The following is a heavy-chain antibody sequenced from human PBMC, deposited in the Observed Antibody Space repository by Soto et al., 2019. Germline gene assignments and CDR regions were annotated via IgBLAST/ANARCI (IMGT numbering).Heavy chain of an antibody. D-gene: IGHD2-8*01. Sequence: EVQLVESGGGLVKPGGSLRLSCAASGFTFNSPSMNWVRQAPGKGLEWVSSISSRSTYIYYIDSVKGRFTISRDNAKNSVYLQMNSLTAEDPAVYYWVRDPTGVSRGMYYMDVWGKGTTVTVSS. V-gene: IGHV3-21*01. CDR1: GFTFNSPS. CDR3: VRDPTGVSRGMYYMDV. CDR2: ISSRSTYI. J-gene: IGHJ6*03.